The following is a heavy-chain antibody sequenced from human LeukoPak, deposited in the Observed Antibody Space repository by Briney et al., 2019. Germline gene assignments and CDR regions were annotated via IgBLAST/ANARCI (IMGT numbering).Heavy chain of an antibody. J-gene: IGHJ1*01. CDR1: GFTFDDYT. CDR2: ISYDGSNE. Sequence: GGSLRLSCAASGFTFDDYTMHWVRQAPGKGLEWVAVISYDGSNEYYADSVKGRFTISRDNSKNTLYLQMNSLRAEDTAVYYCATYSSLNRREFQFWGQGTLLTVSS. V-gene: IGHV3-30*03. CDR3: ATYSSLNRREFQF. D-gene: IGHD3-22*01.